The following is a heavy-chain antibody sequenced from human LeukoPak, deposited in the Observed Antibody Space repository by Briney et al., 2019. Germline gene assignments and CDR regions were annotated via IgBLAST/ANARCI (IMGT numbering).Heavy chain of an antibody. CDR2: VYHSGST. CDR3: ARDRRSGSYYSYFDY. Sequence: SETLSLTCTVSGYSISSGYYWGWIRQPPGKGLEWIGRVYHSGSTYYNPSLKGRVTISVDTSKNQFSLKLSSVTAADTAVYYCARDRRSGSYYSYFDYWGQGTLVTVSS. CDR1: GYSISSGYY. D-gene: IGHD1-26*01. V-gene: IGHV4-38-2*02. J-gene: IGHJ4*02.